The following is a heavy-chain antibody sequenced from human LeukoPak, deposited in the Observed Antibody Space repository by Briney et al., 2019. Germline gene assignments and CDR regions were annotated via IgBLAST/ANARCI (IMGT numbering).Heavy chain of an antibody. CDR1: GFTFSSYS. V-gene: IGHV3-48*01. J-gene: IGHJ4*02. CDR2: ISSSSSTI. CDR3: ARDQGYIAVAGPDY. D-gene: IGHD6-19*01. Sequence: GGSLRLSCAASGFTFSSYSMNWVRQAPGKGLEWVSYISSSSSTIYYADSVKGRFTIFRDNAKNSLYLQMNSLRAEDTAVYYCARDQGYIAVAGPDYWGQGTLVTVSS.